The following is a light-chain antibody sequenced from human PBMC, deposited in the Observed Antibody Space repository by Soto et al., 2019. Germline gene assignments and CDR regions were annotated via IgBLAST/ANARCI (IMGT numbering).Light chain of an antibody. CDR3: QQYNNWPIT. J-gene: IGKJ5*01. Sequence: IVMTQSPSTLSVSPGARATLSCRASQSVSSDFAWYQQKPGQAPRLLIYGASTRATGLPARFSGSGSGTEFTLTISSLQSEDFAVYYCQQYNNWPITFGQGTRLEIK. CDR1: QSVSSD. CDR2: GAS. V-gene: IGKV3-15*01.